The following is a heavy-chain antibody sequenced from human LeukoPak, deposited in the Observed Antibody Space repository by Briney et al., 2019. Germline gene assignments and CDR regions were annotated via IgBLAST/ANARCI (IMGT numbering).Heavy chain of an antibody. CDR3: ARGTEGYSSGWYDY. D-gene: IGHD6-13*01. CDR1: GFTFSSYE. V-gene: IGHV3-48*03. J-gene: IGHJ4*02. CDR2: ISNGGRTI. Sequence: PGGSLRLSCAASGFTFSSYEMNWVRQAPGKGLEWISYISNGGRTIYYADSVKGRFTISRDNAKNSLYLQMNSLGAEDTAVYYCARGTEGYSSGWYDYWGQGTLVTVSS.